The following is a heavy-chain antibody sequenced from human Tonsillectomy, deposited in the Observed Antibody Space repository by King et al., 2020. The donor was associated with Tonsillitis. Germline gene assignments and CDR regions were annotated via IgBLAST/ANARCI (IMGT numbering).Heavy chain of an antibody. D-gene: IGHD3-10*01. V-gene: IGHV3-9*01. CDR3: ARAPYGSGSFLPYFDS. CDR2: VSWNSYTI. Sequence: VQLVESGGTLVQPGRSLRLSCAVSGFTFDDHAMHWVRQAPGKGLEWLSGVSWNSYTIGYADSVKGRFTISRDNAKNSLYLQMNSLRLEDTALYFCARAPYGSGSFLPYFDSWGQRTLVTVSS. CDR1: GFTFDDHA. J-gene: IGHJ4*02.